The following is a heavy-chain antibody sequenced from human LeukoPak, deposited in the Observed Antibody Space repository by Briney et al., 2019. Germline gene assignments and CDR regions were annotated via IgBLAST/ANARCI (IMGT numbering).Heavy chain of an antibody. D-gene: IGHD3-16*01. CDR2: IRSKANSYAT. Sequence: GGSLRLSCAASGFTFSGSALHWVRQASGKGLEWVGRIRSKANSYATAYAASVKGRFTISSDDSKNTAYLHMNSLKTEDTAVYYCTSPHGGGDYWGQGTLVTVSS. J-gene: IGHJ4*02. CDR3: TSPHGGGDY. CDR1: GFTFSGSA. V-gene: IGHV3-73*01.